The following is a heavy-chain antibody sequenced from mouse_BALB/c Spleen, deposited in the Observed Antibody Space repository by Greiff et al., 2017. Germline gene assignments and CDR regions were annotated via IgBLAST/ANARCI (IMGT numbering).Heavy chain of an antibody. J-gene: IGHJ4*01. Sequence: EVQLVESGPGLVKPSQSLSLTCTVTGYSITSDYAWNWIRQFPGNKLEWMGYISYSGSTSYNPSLKSRISITRDTSKNQFFLQLNSVTTEDTATYYCARENMWDEAMDYWGQGTSVTVSS. CDR1: GYSITSDYA. D-gene: IGHD4-1*01. CDR3: ARENMWDEAMDY. V-gene: IGHV3-2*02. CDR2: ISYSGST.